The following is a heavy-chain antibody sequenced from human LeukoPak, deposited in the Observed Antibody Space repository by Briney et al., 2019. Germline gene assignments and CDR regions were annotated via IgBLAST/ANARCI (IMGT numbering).Heavy chain of an antibody. V-gene: IGHV3-74*01. Sequence: GGSLRLSCAASGFTFSSHWMHWVRQVPGKGLVWVSRINNDGRTTNCADSVKGRFTISRDIAKNTLYLQMNSLGAGDTAVYYCSVALSGTRNALDIWGQGTMVTVSS. D-gene: IGHD1-20*01. CDR1: GFTFSSHW. CDR2: INNDGRTT. CDR3: SVALSGTRNALDI. J-gene: IGHJ3*02.